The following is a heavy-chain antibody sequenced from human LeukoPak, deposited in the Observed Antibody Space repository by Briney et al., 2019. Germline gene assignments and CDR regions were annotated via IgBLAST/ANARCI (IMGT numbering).Heavy chain of an antibody. CDR2: ISYDGSNK. V-gene: IGHV3-30-3*01. CDR1: GFTFSSYA. Sequence: GGSLRLSCAASGFTFSSYAMHWVRQAPGKGLEWVAVISYDGSNKYYADSVKGRFTISRDNSKNTLYLQMNSLRAEDTAVYYCAKGTAAAGTPRNWGQGTLVTVSS. CDR3: AKGTAAAGTPRN. D-gene: IGHD6-13*01. J-gene: IGHJ4*02.